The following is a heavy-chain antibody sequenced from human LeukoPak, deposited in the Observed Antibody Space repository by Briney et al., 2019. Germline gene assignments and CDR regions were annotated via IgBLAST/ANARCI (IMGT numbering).Heavy chain of an antibody. CDR3: ARDRASGWYRGDYDY. CDR1: VFTLDDYG. CDR2: VCWSVRST. D-gene: IGHD6-19*01. J-gene: IGHJ4*02. Sequence: SLRLSHVPSVFTLDDYGMSWVRQAPGTALEWVSGVCWSVRSTVYADSVKRRFTIPKDNAKNSLSLPLDTLSSEDTAFYYCARDRASGWYRGDYDYWGQGPLVTVSS. V-gene: IGHV3-20*03.